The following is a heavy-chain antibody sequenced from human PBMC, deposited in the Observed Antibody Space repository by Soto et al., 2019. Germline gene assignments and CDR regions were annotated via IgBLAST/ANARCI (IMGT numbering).Heavy chain of an antibody. CDR3: ASPHYDSSGYSFPY. V-gene: IGHV4-34*01. J-gene: IGHJ4*02. CDR2: INHSGST. Sequence: QVQLQQWGAGLLKPSETLSLTCAVYGGSFSGYYWSWIRQPPGKGLEWIGEINHSGSTNYNPSLKSRVTISVDTSKNQFSLKLSSVTAADTAVYYCASPHYDSSGYSFPYWGQGTLVTVSS. CDR1: GGSFSGYY. D-gene: IGHD3-22*01.